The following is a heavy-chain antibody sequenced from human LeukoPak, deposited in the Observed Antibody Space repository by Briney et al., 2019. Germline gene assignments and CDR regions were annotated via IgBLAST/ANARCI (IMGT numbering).Heavy chain of an antibody. V-gene: IGHV3-30-3*01. CDR1: GFTFSSYA. D-gene: IGHD3-22*01. CDR2: ISYDGSNK. J-gene: IGHJ4*02. Sequence: GRSLRLSCAASGFTFSSYAMHWVRQAPGKGLEWVAVISYDGSNKYYADSVKGRFTISRDNSKNTLYLQMNSLRAEDTAVYYCARSFLPFTYYYDSSGYGLDYWGQGTLVTVSS. CDR3: ARSFLPFTYYYDSSGYGLDY.